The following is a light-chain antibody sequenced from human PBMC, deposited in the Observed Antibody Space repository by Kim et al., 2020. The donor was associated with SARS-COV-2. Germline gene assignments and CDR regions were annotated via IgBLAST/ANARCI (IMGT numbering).Light chain of an antibody. Sequence: GQTVRITRQGDSLRSYYASWYKQKPGQAPVRVIYGKNNRPSGIPDRFSGSRSGNTASLTITGAQAEDEADYYCNSRDSSGNHLRVFGTGTKVTVL. CDR1: SLRSYY. V-gene: IGLV3-19*01. CDR2: GKN. J-gene: IGLJ1*01. CDR3: NSRDSSGNHLRV.